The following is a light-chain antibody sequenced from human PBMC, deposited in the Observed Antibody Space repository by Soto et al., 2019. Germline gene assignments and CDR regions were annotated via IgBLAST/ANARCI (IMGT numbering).Light chain of an antibody. CDR1: QSVSSN. V-gene: IGKV3-15*01. CDR2: GAS. Sequence: EIVMTQSPATLSVSPGERATLYCRASQSVSSNLAWYQQKPGQAPRLLIYGASTRATGLPARFSGSGSGTEFTLTISSLQSEDFAVYYCQQRCNWPPVTFGGGTKVDIK. J-gene: IGKJ4*01. CDR3: QQRCNWPPVT.